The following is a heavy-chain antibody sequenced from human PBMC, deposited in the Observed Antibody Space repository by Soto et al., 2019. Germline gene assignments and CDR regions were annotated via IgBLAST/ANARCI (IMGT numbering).Heavy chain of an antibody. Sequence: GGSLRLSCAASGFTFRNYAMHWVRQAPGKGLDWVAFISYDGNNKYYADSVKGRFTISRDNSKNTLYLQMNSLRAEDTAVYYCAKSGLVGGSSNYYYGMDVWGQGTTVTVSS. CDR3: AKSGLVGGSSNYYYGMDV. J-gene: IGHJ6*02. D-gene: IGHD1-26*01. CDR2: ISYDGNNK. V-gene: IGHV3-30*18. CDR1: GFTFRNYA.